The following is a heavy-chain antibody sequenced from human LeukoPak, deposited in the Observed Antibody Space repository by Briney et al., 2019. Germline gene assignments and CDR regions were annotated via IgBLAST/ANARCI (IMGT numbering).Heavy chain of an antibody. CDR1: GYSFTSYW. D-gene: IGHD6-13*01. Sequence: GESLKISCKGSGYSFTSYWIGWVRQMPGKGLEWMGIIFPGDSDTRYSPSFQGQVTISVDKSISIAYLQWSSLKASDAAMYYCARFSSSWYSPDYWGQGTLVTVSS. CDR2: IFPGDSDT. V-gene: IGHV5-51*01. J-gene: IGHJ4*02. CDR3: ARFSSSWYSPDY.